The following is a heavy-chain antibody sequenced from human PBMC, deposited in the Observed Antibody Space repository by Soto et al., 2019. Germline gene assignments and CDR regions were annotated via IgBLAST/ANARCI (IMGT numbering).Heavy chain of an antibody. Sequence: EVQLVESGGGLVQPGGSLRLSCAASGFTFTSYWMHWVRQPPGKGLVWVSRINSDGSSTTYADSVKSRFTISRDNAKNTLYLQMDSLRAEDTAVYYCARVNSERWLQNARDYWGQGTLVTVSS. D-gene: IGHD5-12*01. J-gene: IGHJ4*02. V-gene: IGHV3-74*01. CDR2: INSDGSST. CDR3: ARVNSERWLQNARDY. CDR1: GFTFTSYW.